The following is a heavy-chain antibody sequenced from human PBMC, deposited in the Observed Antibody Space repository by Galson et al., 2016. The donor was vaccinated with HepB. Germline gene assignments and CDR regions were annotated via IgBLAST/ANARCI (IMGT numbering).Heavy chain of an antibody. J-gene: IGHJ4*02. CDR2: IYSGGST. V-gene: IGHV3-53*01. CDR3: ARFLSGRDY. Sequence: LRLSCAASGLTVSSNYMNWVRQAPGKGLEWVSVIYSGGSTYYADSVKGRFTISRDISKNTVYLQMNSLRAEDTAVYYCARFLSGRDYWGQGTLVTVSS. D-gene: IGHD2-15*01. CDR1: GLTVSSNY.